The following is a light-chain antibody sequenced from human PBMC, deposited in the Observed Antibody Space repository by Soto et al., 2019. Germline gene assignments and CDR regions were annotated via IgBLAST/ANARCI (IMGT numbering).Light chain of an antibody. CDR2: DAS. CDR3: QQYNGYSFYTNS. Sequence: DIQMTQSPATLSASVGDRLTITCRASQNVSRRLAWYQQKPGKAPKLLIYDASTLENGVPSRFSGSGSGTEFTLNISGLQPDDFATYYCQQYNGYSFYTNSFGQGTKLEIK. V-gene: IGKV1-5*01. CDR1: QNVSRR. J-gene: IGKJ2*03.